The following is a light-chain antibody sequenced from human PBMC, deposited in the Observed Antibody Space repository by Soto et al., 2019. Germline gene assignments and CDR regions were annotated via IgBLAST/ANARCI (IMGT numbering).Light chain of an antibody. Sequence: QSLMTQPPSASGTPGQRVTISCSGTSSNIGPNYVSWYQHFPGGAPKLLVYRNTQRPSGVPDRFSASKSGTSASLVISGLRSEDEADYYCAAWDDNLRGPLFGGGTQLTVL. CDR3: AAWDDNLRGPL. CDR2: RNT. J-gene: IGLJ2*01. CDR1: SSNIGPNY. V-gene: IGLV1-47*01.